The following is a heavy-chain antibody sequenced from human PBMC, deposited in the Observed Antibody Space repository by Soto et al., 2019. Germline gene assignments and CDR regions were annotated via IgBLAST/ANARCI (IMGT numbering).Heavy chain of an antibody. CDR1: GGSISSGGYY. CDR3: ARVAIAVVPAAIAGMDV. D-gene: IGHD2-2*01. Sequence: QVQLQESGPGLVKPSQTLSLTCTVSGGSISSGGYYWSWIRQHPGKGLEWIGYIYYSGSTYYNPSLKSRVTISVDTSKNQFSLKLSSVTAADTAVYYCARVAIAVVPAAIAGMDVWGQGTTVTVSS. J-gene: IGHJ6*02. V-gene: IGHV4-31*03. CDR2: IYYSGST.